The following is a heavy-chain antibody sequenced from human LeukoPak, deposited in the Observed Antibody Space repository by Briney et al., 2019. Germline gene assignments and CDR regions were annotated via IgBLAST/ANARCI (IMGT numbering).Heavy chain of an antibody. CDR2: IHYNEGT. CDR1: GGPITGYY. J-gene: IGHJ4*02. Sequence: ASETLSLTCTVSGGPITGYYWSWIRQPPGKGLEWIGYIHYNEGTKYNPSLKSRVTISVDTSKNQVSLNLRAVTAADTALYYCARHQIAVAGTGIFDYWGQGALVTVSS. D-gene: IGHD6-19*01. V-gene: IGHV4-59*08. CDR3: ARHQIAVAGTGIFDY.